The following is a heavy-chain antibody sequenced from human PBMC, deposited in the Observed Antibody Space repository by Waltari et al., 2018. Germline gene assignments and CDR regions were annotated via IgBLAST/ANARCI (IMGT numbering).Heavy chain of an antibody. J-gene: IGHJ4*01. V-gene: IGHV3-30*02. CDR1: GFTSSSGG. CDR2: IRFDGSNK. D-gene: IGHD3-22*01. CDR3: VKTGYDSAWYFDY. Sequence: QVQLVESGGGVVQPGGSLRLSWVESGFTSSSGGMHWVRQAPGKGLEWVAFIRFDGSNKDYADSVKGRFTISRDNSQNTLYLQMSSLRPEDTAIYYCVKTGYDSAWYFDYWGQGTLVTVSS.